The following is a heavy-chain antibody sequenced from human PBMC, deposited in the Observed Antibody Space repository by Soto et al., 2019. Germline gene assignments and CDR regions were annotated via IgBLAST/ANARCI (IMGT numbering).Heavy chain of an antibody. V-gene: IGHV3-30*03. D-gene: IGHD3-3*01. CDR3: ARGSWALEAGVDY. J-gene: IGHJ4*02. CDR2: ISYDGSNK. Sequence: PGGSLRLSCAASGFTFSSYGMHWVRQAPGKGLEWVAVISYDGSNKYYADSVKGRFTISRDNSKNTLYLQMNSLRAEDTAVYYCARGSWALEAGVDYWGQGALVTVSS. CDR1: GFTFSSYG.